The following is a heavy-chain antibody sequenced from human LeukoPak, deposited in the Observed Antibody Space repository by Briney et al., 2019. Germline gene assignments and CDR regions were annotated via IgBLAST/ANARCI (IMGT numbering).Heavy chain of an antibody. CDR3: AREDLGYFDY. Sequence: GGSLRLSCAASGFTFSRYGMHWVRQAPGKGLEWVSSISSSSSYIYYADSVKGRFTISRDNAKNSLYLQMNSLRAEDTAVYYCAREDLGYFDYWGQGTLVTVSS. V-gene: IGHV3-21*01. CDR1: GFTFSRYG. D-gene: IGHD3-16*01. J-gene: IGHJ4*02. CDR2: ISSSSSYI.